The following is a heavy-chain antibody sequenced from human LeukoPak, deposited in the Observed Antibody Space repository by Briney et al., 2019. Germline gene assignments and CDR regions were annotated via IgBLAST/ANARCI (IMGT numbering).Heavy chain of an antibody. CDR3: ARRELRRGWFDP. J-gene: IGHJ5*02. Sequence: SVKVSCKASGGTFSSYAISWVRQAPGQGLEWMGRIIPILGIANYAQKFQGRVTITADKSTSTAYMELSSLRSDDTAVYYCARRELRRGWFDPWGQGTLVTVSS. D-gene: IGHD1-26*01. CDR2: IIPILGIA. CDR1: GGTFSSYA. V-gene: IGHV1-69*04.